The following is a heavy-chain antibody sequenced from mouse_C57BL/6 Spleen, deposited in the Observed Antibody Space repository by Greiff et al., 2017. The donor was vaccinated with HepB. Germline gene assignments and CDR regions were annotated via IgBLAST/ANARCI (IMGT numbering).Heavy chain of an antibody. J-gene: IGHJ3*01. D-gene: IGHD2-1*01. CDR2: IDPETGGT. Sequence: QVQLQQPGAELVRPGASVTLSCKASGYTFTDYEMHWVKQTPVHGLEWIGAIDPETGGTAYNQKFKGKAILTADKSSSTAYMELRSLTSEDSAVYYCTRSGGNYEAWFAYWGQGTLVTVSA. CDR1: GYTFTDYE. V-gene: IGHV1-15*01. CDR3: TRSGGNYEAWFAY.